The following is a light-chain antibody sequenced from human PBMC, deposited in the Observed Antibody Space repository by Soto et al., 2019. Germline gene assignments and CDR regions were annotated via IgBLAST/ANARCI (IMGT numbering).Light chain of an antibody. V-gene: IGLV2-14*03. CDR1: SNDIGGYNY. Sequence: QSALTQPASVSGSPGQSIPIPCTGTSNDIGGYNYVSWYQQFPGKAPKLIIYDVTNRPSGVSFRFSGSKSGNTASLTISGLQAEDEDGYHCSSYSSPSTRRLFGAGTKLTVL. CDR3: SSYSSPSTRRL. J-gene: IGLJ1*01. CDR2: DVT.